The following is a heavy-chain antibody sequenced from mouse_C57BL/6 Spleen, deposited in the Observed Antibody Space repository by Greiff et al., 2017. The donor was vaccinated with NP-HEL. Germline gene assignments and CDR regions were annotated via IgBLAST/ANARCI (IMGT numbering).Heavy chain of an antibody. V-gene: IGHV1-55*01. J-gene: IGHJ3*01. D-gene: IGHD1-1*01. CDR1: GYTFTSYW. CDR2: IYPGSGST. Sequence: VQLQQPGAELVKPGASVKMSCKASGYTFTSYWITWVKQRPGQGLEWIGDIYPGSGSTNYNEKFKSKATLTVDTSSSTAYMQLSSLTSEDSAVYYCCRPHYYGSSSGFAYWGQGTLVTVSA. CDR3: CRPHYYGSSSGFAY.